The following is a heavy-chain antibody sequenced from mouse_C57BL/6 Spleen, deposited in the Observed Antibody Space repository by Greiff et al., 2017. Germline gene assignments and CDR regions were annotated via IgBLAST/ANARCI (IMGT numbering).Heavy chain of an antibody. Sequence: VQLKESGAELVKPGASVKLSCKASGYTFTSYWMHWVKQRPGQGLEWIGMIHPNSGSTNYNEKFKSKATLTVDKSSSTAYMQLSSLTSEDSAVYYCARGGLPLLSYAMDYWGQGTSVTVSS. CDR1: GYTFTSYW. V-gene: IGHV1-64*01. J-gene: IGHJ4*01. CDR2: IHPNSGST. CDR3: ARGGLPLLSYAMDY. D-gene: IGHD2-1*01.